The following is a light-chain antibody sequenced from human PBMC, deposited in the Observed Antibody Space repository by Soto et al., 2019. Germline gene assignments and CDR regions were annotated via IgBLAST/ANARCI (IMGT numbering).Light chain of an antibody. CDR1: QSVSSN. CDR2: GAS. CDR3: RQYNNWPSFT. J-gene: IGKJ3*01. V-gene: IGKV3-15*01. Sequence: EIVMTQSPAALSVSPGERATLSCRASQSVSSNLAWYQQKPGQAPRLLIYGASTRATGIPGRFSGSGSGTEFTLTISSLQYEDVAVYYCRQYNNWPSFTFGPGTKVDIK.